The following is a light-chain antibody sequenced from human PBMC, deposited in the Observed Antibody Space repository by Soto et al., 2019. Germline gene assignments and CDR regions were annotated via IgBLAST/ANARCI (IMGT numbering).Light chain of an antibody. V-gene: IGLV1-40*01. Sequence: QSVLTQPPSVSGAPGQRVTISCTGSSSNIWAGYDVHWYQQLPGTAPKLLIYGNSNRPSGVPDRFSGSKSGTSASLAITGLQAEDEADYYCQSYDSSLSGPVVFGGGTKVTVL. CDR3: QSYDSSLSGPVV. J-gene: IGLJ2*01. CDR1: SSNIWAGYD. CDR2: GNS.